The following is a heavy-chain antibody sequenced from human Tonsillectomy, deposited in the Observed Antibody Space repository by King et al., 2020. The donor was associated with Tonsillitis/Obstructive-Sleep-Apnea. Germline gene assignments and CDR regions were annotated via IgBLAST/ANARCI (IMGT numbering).Heavy chain of an antibody. V-gene: IGHV3-49*03. D-gene: IGHD5-12*01. Sequence: VQLVQSGGGLEQPGRSLRLSCTASGFTFGDYTVNWLRQAPGKGLEWLGFIRTKAYGGTTGYAAPVKGRFTISRDDSKSIAYLQMNSLKIEDTAVYYCIRGGGPTKGAFDIWGQGTTVTVSS. CDR3: IRGGGPTKGAFDI. J-gene: IGHJ3*02. CDR1: GFTFGDYT. CDR2: IRTKAYGGTT.